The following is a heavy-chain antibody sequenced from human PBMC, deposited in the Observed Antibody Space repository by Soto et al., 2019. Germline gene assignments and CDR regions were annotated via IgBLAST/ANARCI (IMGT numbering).Heavy chain of an antibody. J-gene: IGHJ6*02. CDR1: GFTFSSYG. CDR2: IWYDGSNK. V-gene: IGHV3-33*01. Sequence: VQLVESGGGVVQPGRSLRLSCAASGFTFSSYGMHWVRQAPGKGLEWVAVIWYDGSNKYYADSVKGRFTISRDNSKNTLYLQMNSLRAEDTAVYYCAREMATTYYYYYYGMDVWGQGTTVTVSS. CDR3: AREMATTYYYYYYGMDV. D-gene: IGHD5-12*01.